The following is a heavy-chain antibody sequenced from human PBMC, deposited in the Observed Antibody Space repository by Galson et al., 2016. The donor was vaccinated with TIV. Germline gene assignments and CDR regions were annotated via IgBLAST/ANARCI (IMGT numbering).Heavy chain of an antibody. J-gene: IGHJ4*02. CDR3: ARAGVGAARDGGGY. D-gene: IGHD6-6*01. Sequence: SVKVSCKASGSIFSSYTIFWVRQAPGQGLEWMGRIIPIIGMTNYAQKFQGRVTITADTSTNTAYMELGSLRSEDTAIYYCARAGVGAARDGGGYWGQGTLVTVSS. CDR2: IIPIIGMT. CDR1: GSIFSSYT. V-gene: IGHV1-69*02.